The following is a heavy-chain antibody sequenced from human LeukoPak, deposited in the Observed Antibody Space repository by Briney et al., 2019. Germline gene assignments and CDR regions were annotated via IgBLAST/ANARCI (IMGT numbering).Heavy chain of an antibody. D-gene: IGHD6-25*01. CDR1: GYTFTGYY. V-gene: IGHV1-2*02. Sequence: ASVKVSCKASGYTFTGYYIHWVRQAPGQGLEWMGWINPKSGGANYAQKFQGRVTMTRDTSISTAYMELSRLRSVDTAVYYCAREDLCSGGNCFDPWGQGTLVTVSS. CDR2: INPKSGGA. CDR3: AREDLCSGGNCFDP. J-gene: IGHJ5*02.